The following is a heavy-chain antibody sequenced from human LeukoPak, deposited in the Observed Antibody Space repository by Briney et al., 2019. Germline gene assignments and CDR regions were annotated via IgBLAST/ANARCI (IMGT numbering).Heavy chain of an antibody. V-gene: IGHV3-30-3*01. Sequence: PGGSLRLSCAASGFTFNTHAMTWVRQAPGKGLEWVAVISYDGSNKYYADSVKGRFTISRDNSKNTLYLQMNSLRAEDTAVYYCARDSSSWSPDWTAFDIWGQGTMVTVSS. CDR3: ARDSSSWSPDWTAFDI. CDR1: GFTFNTHA. J-gene: IGHJ3*02. CDR2: ISYDGSNK. D-gene: IGHD6-13*01.